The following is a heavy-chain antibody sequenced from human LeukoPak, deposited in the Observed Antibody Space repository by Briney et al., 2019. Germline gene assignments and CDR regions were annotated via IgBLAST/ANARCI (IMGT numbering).Heavy chain of an antibody. V-gene: IGHV3-23*01. J-gene: IGHJ4*02. CDR2: LSGGGDST. D-gene: IGHD6-25*01. CDR3: TKRPFSGYFDY. CDR1: GLTFSNYS. Sequence: QSGGSLRLSCAASGLTFSNYSMNWVRQAPGKGLEWVSALSGGGDSTYYADSVKGRFTISRDNSKNTLYLQMNSLRAEDTAVYYCTKRPFSGYFDYWGQGTLVTVSS.